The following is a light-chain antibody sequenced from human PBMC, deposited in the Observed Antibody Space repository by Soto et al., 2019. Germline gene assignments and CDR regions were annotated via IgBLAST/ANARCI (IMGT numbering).Light chain of an antibody. CDR1: SSDIGAYDY. V-gene: IGLV2-14*03. Sequence: QSALAQPASVSGSPGQSITISCTGTSSDIGAYDYVSWYQQHPGKAPKLLIYDVSNRPSGVSTRFSGSKSGNTAYLTISGLQVEDEGDYYCTSYTARSLYVFGSGTKVTVL. J-gene: IGLJ1*01. CDR2: DVS. CDR3: TSYTARSLYV.